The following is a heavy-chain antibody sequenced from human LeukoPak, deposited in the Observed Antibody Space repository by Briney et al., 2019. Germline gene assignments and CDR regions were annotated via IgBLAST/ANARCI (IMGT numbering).Heavy chain of an antibody. V-gene: IGHV4-30-4*01. J-gene: IGHJ4*02. CDR3: APVDTAMVINY. CDR2: IYYSGST. Sequence: SQTLSLTCTVSGGSISSGDYYWSWIRQPPGKGLEWIGYIYYSGSTYYNPSLKSRVTISVDTSKDQFSLKLSSVTAADTAVYYCAPVDTAMVINYWGQGTLVTVSS. D-gene: IGHD5-18*01. CDR1: GGSISSGDYY.